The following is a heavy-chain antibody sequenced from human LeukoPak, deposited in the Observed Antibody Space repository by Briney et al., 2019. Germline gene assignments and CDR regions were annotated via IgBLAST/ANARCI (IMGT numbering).Heavy chain of an antibody. CDR3: TKDQALGYTNYCDL. Sequence: GGSLRLCCAASGFTFSSYAMSWVRQAPGKGLEWVSTIRFSDDTTYYADSVKGRFTVSRDNSKSTLNLQMNSLRAEDTAVYYCTKDQALGYTNYCDLWGQGTLVTVSS. CDR2: IRFSDDTT. V-gene: IGHV3-23*01. CDR1: GFTFSSYA. J-gene: IGHJ4*02. D-gene: IGHD5-24*01.